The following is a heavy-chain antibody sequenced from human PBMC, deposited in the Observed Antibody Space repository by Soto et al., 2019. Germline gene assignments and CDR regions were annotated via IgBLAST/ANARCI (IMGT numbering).Heavy chain of an antibody. V-gene: IGHV3-23*01. Sequence: EVRLLESGGDLIKPGGSLRLSCAASGFTFRSSAMSWVRQAPDKGLEWVSAVGGNSVSTFYADDVKGPFTICKDSSKNTLFLQMNSVRAEDTAVCYCANALGSSPGWGDYYMDDWGKGTTV. J-gene: IGHJ6*03. CDR2: VGGNSVST. CDR3: ANALGSSPGWGDYYMDD. D-gene: IGHD6-6*01. CDR1: GFTFRSSA.